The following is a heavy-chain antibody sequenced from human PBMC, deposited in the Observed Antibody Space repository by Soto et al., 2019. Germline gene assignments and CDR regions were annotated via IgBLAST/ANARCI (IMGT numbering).Heavy chain of an antibody. CDR1: GGSISSSSYY. V-gene: IGHV4-39*01. CDR2: IYYSGST. J-gene: IGHJ4*02. D-gene: IGHD2-2*01. CDR3: ANRAGIVVVPAAVTGYSFDY. Sequence: SETLSLTCTVSGGSISSSSYYWGWIRQPPGKGLEWIGSIYYSGSTYYNPSLKSRVTISVDTSKNQFSLKLSSVTAADTAVYYCANRAGIVVVPAAVTGYSFDYWGQGTLVTVSS.